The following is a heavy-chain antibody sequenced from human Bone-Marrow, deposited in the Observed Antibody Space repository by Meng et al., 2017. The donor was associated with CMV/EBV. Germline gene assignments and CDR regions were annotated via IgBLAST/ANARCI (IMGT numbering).Heavy chain of an antibody. Sequence: GGSLRLSCAASGFTFSSYSMNWVRQAPGKGLEWVSYISSSSSTIYYADSVKGRFTISRDNAKNSLYLQMNSLRAEDTAVYYCARVLRANAPDYWGHGTLVTVSS. D-gene: IGHD4/OR15-4a*01. CDR3: ARVLRANAPDY. CDR2: ISSSSSTI. CDR1: GFTFSSYS. J-gene: IGHJ4*01. V-gene: IGHV3-48*04.